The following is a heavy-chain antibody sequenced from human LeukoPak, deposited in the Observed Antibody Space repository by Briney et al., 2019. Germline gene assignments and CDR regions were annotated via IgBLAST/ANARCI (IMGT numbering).Heavy chain of an antibody. CDR1: GFTFSSYV. D-gene: IGHD5-24*01. CDR2: ISGSGGST. CDR3: AKESQLPGWLHERYFDY. V-gene: IGHV3-23*01. J-gene: IGHJ4*02. Sequence: GGSLRLTCVASGFTFSSYVMSWVRQAPGKGLEWVSAISGSGGSTYYADSVKGRFTISRDSSNNTLYLQMNSLRAEDTAVYYCAKESQLPGWLHERYFDYWGQGTLVTVSS.